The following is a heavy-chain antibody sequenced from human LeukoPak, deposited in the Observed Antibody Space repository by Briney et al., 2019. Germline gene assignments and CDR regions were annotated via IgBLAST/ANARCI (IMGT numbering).Heavy chain of an antibody. CDR2: INTSGST. Sequence: SETLSLTCTVSGGSISNYYWSWIRQPAGKGLEWIGRINTSGSTNYSPFLKSRVTMSVDTSKNQFSLKLSYATAADTAVYYCAREVSVGATRTLDPWGQGTLVTVSS. CDR3: AREVSVGATRTLDP. V-gene: IGHV4-4*07. J-gene: IGHJ5*02. CDR1: GGSISNYY. D-gene: IGHD1-26*01.